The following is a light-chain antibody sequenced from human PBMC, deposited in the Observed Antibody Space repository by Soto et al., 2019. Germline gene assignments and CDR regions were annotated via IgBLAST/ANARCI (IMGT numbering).Light chain of an antibody. J-gene: IGKJ2*01. CDR1: QSVRSNY. CDR3: QQYGDSHPYT. V-gene: IGKV3-20*01. Sequence: EIVLTQSPGTLSLSPGERTTLSCRASQSVRSNYLDWYQQKPGQAPRLLIYVVSARATGIPARFSGSGSGTDFTLPISRLEPEDFAVFYCQQYGDSHPYTFGQGTKVEIK. CDR2: VVS.